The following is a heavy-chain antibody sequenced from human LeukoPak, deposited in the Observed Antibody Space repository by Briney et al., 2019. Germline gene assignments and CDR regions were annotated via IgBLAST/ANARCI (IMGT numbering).Heavy chain of an antibody. V-gene: IGHV3-30*18. D-gene: IGHD2-2*01. J-gene: IGHJ5*02. Sequence: PGGSLRLSCVASGFTFSTYGMHWVRQAPGKGLEWVAFISYDGSNQHYADSVKGRFIISRDNSKNTLYLQINSLRVEDTAVYYCAKDPRYRSSTRCFGAWGQGTLVTVSS. CDR3: AKDPRYRSSTRCFGA. CDR1: GFTFSTYG. CDR2: ISYDGSNQ.